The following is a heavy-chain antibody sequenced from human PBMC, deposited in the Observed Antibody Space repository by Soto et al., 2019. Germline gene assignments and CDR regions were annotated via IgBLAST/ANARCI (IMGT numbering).Heavy chain of an antibody. Sequence: PSETLSLTCTVSGGSLSSYYWSWIRQPAGKGLEWIGRIYTSGITNYNPSLMNRVTLSVDTSKNQFSLKLTSVTAADPAVYYCARTAARFPAPFDYWGPGTLVTVSS. CDR3: ARTAARFPAPFDY. CDR1: GGSLSSYY. V-gene: IGHV4-4*07. D-gene: IGHD2-21*01. CDR2: IYTSGIT. J-gene: IGHJ4*02.